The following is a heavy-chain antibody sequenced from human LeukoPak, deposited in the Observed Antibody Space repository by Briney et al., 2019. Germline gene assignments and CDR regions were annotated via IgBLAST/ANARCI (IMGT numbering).Heavy chain of an antibody. J-gene: IGHJ4*02. CDR2: IYPGDSNT. D-gene: IGHD1-26*01. CDR1: GYSFTSYW. V-gene: IGHV5-51*01. Sequence: GAPLKISCNGSGYSFTSYWIGWVRQMPGKGLEWMGIIYPGDSNTRYSPSFQGQVTISADKSISTAYLQWSSLKASDTAMYYCARLYSGSYLYYFDYWGQGTLVTVSS. CDR3: ARLYSGSYLYYFDY.